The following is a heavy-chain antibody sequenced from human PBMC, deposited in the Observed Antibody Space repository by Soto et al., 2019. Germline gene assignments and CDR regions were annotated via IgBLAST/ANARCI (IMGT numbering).Heavy chain of an antibody. Sequence: PGGSLRRSCAASGFTVTNKYMTWVRQAPGKGLEWVSVIYSGGSTSYADSVKGRFTISRDNSKNILYLQMHSLRAEDTAVYYCARVDYGDYGWYFDLWGRGTLVTVPS. V-gene: IGHV3-53*01. D-gene: IGHD4-17*01. J-gene: IGHJ2*01. CDR2: IYSGGST. CDR1: GFTVTNKY. CDR3: ARVDYGDYGWYFDL.